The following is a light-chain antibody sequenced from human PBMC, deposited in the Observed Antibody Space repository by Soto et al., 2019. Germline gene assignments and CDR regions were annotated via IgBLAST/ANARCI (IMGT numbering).Light chain of an antibody. CDR1: QVISSS. Sequence: DIQLTQSPSFLSASVGDRVTITCRASQVISSSLAWYQQKPGKAPKLVIYAASTLQSGVPSRFSGSGSGTEFNLTISSLQPEDFATYYCQQLNSYLTFGGGTKVEI. CDR2: AAS. J-gene: IGKJ4*01. V-gene: IGKV1-9*01. CDR3: QQLNSYLT.